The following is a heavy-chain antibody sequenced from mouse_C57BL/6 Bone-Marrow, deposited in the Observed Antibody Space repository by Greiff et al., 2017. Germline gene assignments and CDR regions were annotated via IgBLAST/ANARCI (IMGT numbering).Heavy chain of an antibody. Sequence: QVQLQQSGAELARPGASVKLSCKASGYTFTSYGISWVKQRPGQGLEWIGEIYPRSGNTYYNEKFKGKATLTADKSSSTAYMELSSLTSEDSAVYVCAREGGSYAMDYWGQGTSVTVSS. V-gene: IGHV1-81*01. CDR3: AREGGSYAMDY. D-gene: IGHD1-1*01. CDR1: GYTFTSYG. J-gene: IGHJ4*01. CDR2: IYPRSGNT.